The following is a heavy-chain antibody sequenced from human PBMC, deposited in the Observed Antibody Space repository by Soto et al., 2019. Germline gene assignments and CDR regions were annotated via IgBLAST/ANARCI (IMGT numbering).Heavy chain of an antibody. Sequence: ASVKVSCKASGYTFTSYAMHWVRQAPGQRLEWMGWINAGNGNTKYSQKFQGRVTITRDTSASTAYMELSSLGSEDMAVYYCARGGGYCRGGSCRLYNWFDPWGQETLFTVSS. J-gene: IGHJ5*02. D-gene: IGHD2-15*01. CDR1: GYTFTSYA. V-gene: IGHV1-3*01. CDR2: INAGNGNT. CDR3: ARGGGYCRGGSCRLYNWFDP.